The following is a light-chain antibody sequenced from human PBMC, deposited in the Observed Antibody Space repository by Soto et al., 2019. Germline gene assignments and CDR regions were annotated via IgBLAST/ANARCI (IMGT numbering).Light chain of an antibody. Sequence: QSALTQPPSASGSFGQSVTISCTGTSSDVGGYNYVSWYQQHPGKAPKLMIYEVSERPSGVPDRFSGSKSGNTASLTVSGLQADDEADYYCSSYSGINYHYVFGTGTKLTVL. CDR2: EVS. CDR3: SSYSGINYHYV. J-gene: IGLJ1*01. CDR1: SSDVGGYNY. V-gene: IGLV2-8*01.